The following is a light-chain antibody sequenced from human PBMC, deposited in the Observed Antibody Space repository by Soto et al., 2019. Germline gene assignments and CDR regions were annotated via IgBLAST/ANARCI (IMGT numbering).Light chain of an antibody. CDR2: EDY. CDR3: GTWDSSQTPVL. J-gene: IGLJ2*01. CDR1: SFNIGTYF. Sequence: QSVLTQPPSVSAAPGQKVTISCTGSSFNIGTYFVSWYQQLPGTAPKLLIYEDYKRPSGIPDRFSGSKSGSSATLGISGLQTDDEADYFCGTWDSSQTPVLFGGGTKLTVL. V-gene: IGLV1-51*02.